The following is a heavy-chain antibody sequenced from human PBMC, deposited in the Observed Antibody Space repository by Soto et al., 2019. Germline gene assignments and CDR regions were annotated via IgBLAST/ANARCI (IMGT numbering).Heavy chain of an antibody. CDR1: GGTFTNYA. Sequence: SVKVSCKASGGTFTNYAVSWVRQAPGQGLEWMGDIIPIFGTTSYAQKFQGRVTIAADESTSTGYMELTNLRSEDTALYYCARVAYTSRATHWFDCWGQGTLVTVSS. J-gene: IGHJ5*01. V-gene: IGHV1-69*13. CDR2: IIPIFGTT. D-gene: IGHD3-16*01. CDR3: ARVAYTSRATHWFDC.